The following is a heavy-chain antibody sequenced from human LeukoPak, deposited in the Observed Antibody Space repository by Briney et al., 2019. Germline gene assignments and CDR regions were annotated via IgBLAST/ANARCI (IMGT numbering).Heavy chain of an antibody. CDR1: GFTFDDHA. Sequence: GRSLRLSCAASGFTFDDHAMHWVRQAPGKGLEWVSGISWNSGSIGYADSVKGRFTISRDNAKNSLYLQMNSLRAEDTALYYCAKDISAATPWYYFDYWGQGTLVTVSS. CDR2: ISWNSGSI. CDR3: AKDISAATPWYYFDY. J-gene: IGHJ4*02. D-gene: IGHD2-15*01. V-gene: IGHV3-9*01.